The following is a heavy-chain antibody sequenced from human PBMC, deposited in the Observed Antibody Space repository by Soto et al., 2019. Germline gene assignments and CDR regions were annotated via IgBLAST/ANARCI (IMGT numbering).Heavy chain of an antibody. D-gene: IGHD3-3*01. CDR2: IKQDGSEK. CDR1: GFTFSRYW. CDR3: ATVYRATIFPTFDY. J-gene: IGHJ4*02. Sequence: EVQLVESGGGLVQPGGSLRLSCAASGFTFSRYWMSWVRQAPGKGLEWVANIKQDGSEKYYVDSVKCRFTISRNNAKNTLYLQMNSLRAEDTAVYYCATVYRATIFPTFDYWGQGTLVTVSS. V-gene: IGHV3-7*01.